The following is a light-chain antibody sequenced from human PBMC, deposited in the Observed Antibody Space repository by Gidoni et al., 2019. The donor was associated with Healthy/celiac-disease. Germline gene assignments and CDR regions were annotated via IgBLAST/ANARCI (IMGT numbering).Light chain of an antibody. V-gene: IGKV3-11*01. CDR1: QSVSSY. J-gene: IGKJ4*01. Sequence: EIVLTQSPATLSLSPGERATLSCRASQSVSSYLAWYQLKPGQAPRLLIYDASNRATGIPARFSGSGSGTDFTLTISSLEPEDCAVYYCQQRSNWQGLTFGGGTKVEIK. CDR2: DAS. CDR3: QQRSNWQGLT.